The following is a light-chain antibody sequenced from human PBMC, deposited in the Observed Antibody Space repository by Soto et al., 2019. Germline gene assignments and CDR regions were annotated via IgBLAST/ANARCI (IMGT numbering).Light chain of an antibody. Sequence: QSALTQPASVSGSPGQSITISCTGTSSDVGGYKYVSWYQQHPGKTPKLLIYEVSNRPSGVSSRFAGSKSGNTASLTISGLQAEYEADYYCTSYTSSATGVFGGGTKLTVL. J-gene: IGLJ2*01. V-gene: IGLV2-14*01. CDR1: SSDVGGYKY. CDR2: EVS. CDR3: TSYTSSATGV.